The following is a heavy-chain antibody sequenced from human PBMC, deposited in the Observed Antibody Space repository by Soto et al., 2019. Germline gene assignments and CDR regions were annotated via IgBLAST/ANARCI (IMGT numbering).Heavy chain of an antibody. D-gene: IGHD3-10*01. CDR3: ARGWGEHVLDAFEI. CDR1: GGSLTSGAYY. CDR2: IYYTGNT. V-gene: IGHV4-31*03. J-gene: IGHJ3*02. Sequence: TSETLSLTCTVSGGSLTSGAYYWSWIRQHPEKGLEWIGYIYYTGNTHYNPSLKSRISISMDTSQNQFSLNLSSVTAADTAVYFCARGWGEHVLDAFEIWGQGTMVTVSS.